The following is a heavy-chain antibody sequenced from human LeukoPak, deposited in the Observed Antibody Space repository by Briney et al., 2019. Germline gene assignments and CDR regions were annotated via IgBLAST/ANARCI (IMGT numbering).Heavy chain of an antibody. CDR3: ARQHHIVGVRSVDY. D-gene: IGHD1-26*01. V-gene: IGHV4-34*01. CDR1: GGSFSGYY. CDR2: INHSGST. J-gene: IGHJ4*02. Sequence: SETLSLTCAVYGGSFSGYYWSWIRQPPGKGLEWIGEINHSGSTNYNPSLKSRVTISVDTSKNQFSLKLNSVTAADTAVYYCARQHHIVGVRSVDYWGQGTLVTVSS.